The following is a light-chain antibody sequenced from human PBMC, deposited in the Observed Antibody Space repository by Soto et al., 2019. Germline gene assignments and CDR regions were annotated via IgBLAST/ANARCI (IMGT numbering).Light chain of an antibody. CDR2: RAS. CDR3: QQFYSYPRT. CDR1: RSVFYRSNNKDY. Sequence: DIVMSQSPACLAVSLGERATINCKSSRSVFYRSNNKDYLAWYQQKPGQPPQLLIYRASTRESGVPDRPTGSGSGTDFTLSTSSLQAEDVAVYYCQQFYSYPRTFGGGTKVDIK. V-gene: IGKV4-1*01. J-gene: IGKJ4*01.